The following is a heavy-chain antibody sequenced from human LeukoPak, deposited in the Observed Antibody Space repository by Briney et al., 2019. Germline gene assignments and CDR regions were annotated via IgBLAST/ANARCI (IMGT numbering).Heavy chain of an antibody. CDR3: ARGSSSGYYVTATFDY. CDR2: ISAYNGNT. CDR1: GYTFTGYY. J-gene: IGHJ4*02. Sequence: ASVKVSCKASGYTFTGYYMHWVRQAPGQGLEWMGWISAYNGNTNYAQKLQGSVTMTTDTSTSTAYMELRSLRSDDTAVYYCARGSSSGYYVTATFDYWGQGTLVTVSS. D-gene: IGHD3-22*01. V-gene: IGHV1-18*04.